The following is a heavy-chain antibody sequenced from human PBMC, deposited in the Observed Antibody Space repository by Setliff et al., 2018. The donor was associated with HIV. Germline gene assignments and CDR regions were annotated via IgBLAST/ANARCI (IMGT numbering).Heavy chain of an antibody. J-gene: IGHJ4*02. CDR1: GGSISSGSFY. Sequence: PSETLSLTCTVSGGSISSGSFYWGWIRQPPGKGLEWIGSIYYSGNTYYNPSLKSRVTISVDTSKNQFSLKLRSVTATDTAVYYCARGGGYYASGSQWFFDYWGQGALVTVSS. D-gene: IGHD3-10*01. CDR2: IYYSGNT. CDR3: ARGGGYYASGSQWFFDY. V-gene: IGHV4-39*07.